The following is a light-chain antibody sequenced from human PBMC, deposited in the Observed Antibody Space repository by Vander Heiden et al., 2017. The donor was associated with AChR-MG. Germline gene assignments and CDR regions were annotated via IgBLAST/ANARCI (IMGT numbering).Light chain of an antibody. CDR2: AAS. V-gene: IGKV3-15*01. CDR3: QQYGNWPPYT. Sequence: EVVMTQSPATLCVSPGESATLSCRASQDVGDSVAWYQQKLGQSPRLLIFAASTRATGFPARFTGSGSGTEFTLTISGLHSEDFALYYCQQYGNWPPYTFGQGTKLEIK. CDR1: QDVGDS. J-gene: IGKJ2*01.